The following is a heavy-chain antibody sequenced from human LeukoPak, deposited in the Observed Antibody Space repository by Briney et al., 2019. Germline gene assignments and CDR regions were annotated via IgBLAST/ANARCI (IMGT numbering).Heavy chain of an antibody. CDR3: ARGVTYYYDSSGYPDAFDI. Sequence: SETLSLTCTVSGGSISISSYYWAWIRQPPGKGLEWIANIYYSGSTYYNPSLKSRVTISINTSKNQFSLKLPSVTAADTAVYYCARGVTYYYDSSGYPDAFDIWGQGTMVTVSS. D-gene: IGHD3-22*01. CDR2: IYYSGST. J-gene: IGHJ3*02. CDR1: GGSISISSYY. V-gene: IGHV4-39*07.